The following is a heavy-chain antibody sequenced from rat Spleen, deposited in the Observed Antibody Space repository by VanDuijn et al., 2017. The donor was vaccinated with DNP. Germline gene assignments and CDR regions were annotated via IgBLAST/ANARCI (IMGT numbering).Heavy chain of an antibody. J-gene: IGHJ2*01. CDR1: GYSITSNHK. D-gene: IGHD5-1*01. CDR3: VIQLGVFDY. V-gene: IGHV3-3*01. Sequence: EVQLQESGPGLVKPSQSLSLTCSVTGYSITSNHKWSWIRKFPGNELEWMGYINHAGSTYYNPSLKSRFSITRDTSKNQLFLQVNSVLKADAATYFCVIQLGVFDYCGQGVMVIVSS. CDR2: INHAGST.